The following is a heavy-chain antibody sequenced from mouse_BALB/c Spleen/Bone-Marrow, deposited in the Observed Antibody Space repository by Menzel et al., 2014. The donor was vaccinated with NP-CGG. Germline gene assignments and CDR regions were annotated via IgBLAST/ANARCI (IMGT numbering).Heavy chain of an antibody. J-gene: IGHJ2*01. V-gene: IGHV5-17*02. CDR1: GFTFSSFG. CDR2: ISSGSSPI. D-gene: IGHD4-1*01. CDR3: TRGGNWEDFDY. Sequence: EVQLVESGGGLVQPGGSRKLSCAASGFTFSSFGMHWVRQAPEKGPEWVAYISSGSSPIFYADTVKGRFTISRDNPKNTLFLQMTSLRSEDTAIYYCTRGGNWEDFDYWGQGTTLTVSS.